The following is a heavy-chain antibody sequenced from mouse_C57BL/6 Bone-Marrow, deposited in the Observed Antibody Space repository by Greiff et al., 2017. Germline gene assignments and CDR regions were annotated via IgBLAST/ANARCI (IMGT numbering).Heavy chain of an antibody. CDR3: ARQGNYGRVYAMDY. J-gene: IGHJ4*01. CDR1: GFTFSDYY. Sequence: EVQVVESGGGLVQPGGSLKLSCAASGFTFSDYYMYLVRQTPEKRLEWVAYISNGGGSTYYPDTVKGRFTISRDNAKNTLYLQMSRLKSEDTAMYYCARQGNYGRVYAMDYWGQGTSVTVSS. D-gene: IGHD2-1*01. V-gene: IGHV5-12*01. CDR2: ISNGGGST.